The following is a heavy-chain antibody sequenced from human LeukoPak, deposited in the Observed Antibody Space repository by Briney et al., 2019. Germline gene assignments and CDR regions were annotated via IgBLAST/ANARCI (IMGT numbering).Heavy chain of an antibody. V-gene: IGHV3-53*01. CDR2: IHSGGTT. J-gene: IGHJ6*02. CDR1: KFNFNAYG. D-gene: IGHD2-2*01. CDR3: AGTTTWVPTMPYYYYGMDV. Sequence: PGGCLRLSCSTSKFNFNAYGMTWVRQAPGKGLEWVSVIHSGGTTDYAGSVKGRFTISRDKSKNTLYLQMNSLRADDTAVYFCAGTTTWVPTMPYYYYGMDVWGQGTTVTVSS.